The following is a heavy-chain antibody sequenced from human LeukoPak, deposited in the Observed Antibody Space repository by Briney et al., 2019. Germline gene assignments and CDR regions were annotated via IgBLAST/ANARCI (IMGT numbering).Heavy chain of an antibody. D-gene: IGHD3-22*01. Sequence: PGGSLRLSCAASGFTFSSYWMSWVRQAPGKGLEWVANIKQDGSEKYYVDSVKGRFTISRDNAKNSLYLQMNSLRAEDTAVYYCARDWILSNYYDSSGYYGLPGNRDRVGYYYYMDVWGKGTTVTVSS. CDR3: ARDWILSNYYDSSGYYGLPGNRDRVGYYYYMDV. CDR1: GFTFSSYW. J-gene: IGHJ6*03. V-gene: IGHV3-7*01. CDR2: IKQDGSEK.